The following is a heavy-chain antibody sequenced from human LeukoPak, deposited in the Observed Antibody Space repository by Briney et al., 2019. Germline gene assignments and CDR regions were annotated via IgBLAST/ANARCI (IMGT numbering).Heavy chain of an antibody. CDR1: GGSISSYY. V-gene: IGHV4-4*07. Sequence: PSETLSLTCTVSGGSISSYYWSWIRQPAGKGLEWIGRIYTSGSTNYNPSLKSRVTMSVDTSKNQFSLKLSSVTAADTAVYYCARRYYHDTSGYNYDSWGQGTLVTVSS. J-gene: IGHJ4*02. CDR3: ARRYYHDTSGYNYDS. CDR2: IYTSGST. D-gene: IGHD3-22*01.